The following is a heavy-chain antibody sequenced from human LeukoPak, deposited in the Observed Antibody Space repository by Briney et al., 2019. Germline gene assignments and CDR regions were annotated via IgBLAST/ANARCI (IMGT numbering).Heavy chain of an antibody. D-gene: IGHD4-11*01. CDR3: AKYYSNYCFDN. CDR1: VYISYY. Sequence: GASVKVSCKASVYISYYIHWVRQAPGQGLEWMGMINPSGGSTSYAQRFQGRVTMTRDTSTSTVYMELSSLRSEDTAVYYCAKYYSNYCFDNWGQGTLVTVSS. V-gene: IGHV1-46*01. J-gene: IGHJ4*02. CDR2: INPSGGST.